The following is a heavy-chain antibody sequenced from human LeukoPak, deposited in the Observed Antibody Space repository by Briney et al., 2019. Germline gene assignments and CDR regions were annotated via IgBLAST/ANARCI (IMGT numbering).Heavy chain of an antibody. J-gene: IGHJ4*02. D-gene: IGHD4-17*01. Sequence: GGSLRLSCAVSGITLSNYGMSWVRQAPGKGLEWVAGISDSGGSTNYADSVKGRFTISRDNSKNTLYLQMNSLRAEDTAVYYCAKYSFTVTTSVDYWGQGTLVTVSS. CDR3: AKYSFTVTTSVDY. V-gene: IGHV3-23*01. CDR2: ISDSGGST. CDR1: GITLSNYG.